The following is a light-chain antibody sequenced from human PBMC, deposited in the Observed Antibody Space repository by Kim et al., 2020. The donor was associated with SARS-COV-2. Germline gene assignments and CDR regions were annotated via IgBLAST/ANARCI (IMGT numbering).Light chain of an antibody. CDR3: QTWGTGIHWV. V-gene: IGLV4-69*02. Sequence: SVKRTCTLSSGHSSNAIAWHQQQPEKGPRYLMKLNSDGSHSKGDGIPDRFSGSSSGAERYLTISSLQSEDEADYYCQTWGTGIHWVFGGGTQLTVL. CDR1: SGHSSNA. J-gene: IGLJ3*02. CDR2: LNSDGSH.